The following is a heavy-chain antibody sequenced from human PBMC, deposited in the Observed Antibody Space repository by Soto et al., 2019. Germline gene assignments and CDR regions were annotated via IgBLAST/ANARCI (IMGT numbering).Heavy chain of an antibody. CDR2: MSYSGST. D-gene: IGHD3-22*01. J-gene: IGHJ4*02. CDR3: ARSISYSYYDSSGRGAFDY. Sequence: SETLSLTCTVSGGSIRSSSYYWGWIRQPPGKGLEWIGSMSYSGSTYHHPSLKSRVTISVDTSKNQFSVKLSSVTAADTAVYYCARSISYSYYDSSGRGAFDYWGQGTLVTVSS. CDR1: GGSIRSSSYY. V-gene: IGHV4-39*01.